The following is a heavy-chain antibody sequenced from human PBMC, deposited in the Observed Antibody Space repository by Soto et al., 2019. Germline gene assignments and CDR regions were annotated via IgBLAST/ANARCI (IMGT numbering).Heavy chain of an antibody. CDR3: ARGPEDSDVPRWDY. D-gene: IGHD1-26*01. CDR2: INLRGGTT. CDR1: GYNFNQYY. Sequence: QVQLMQSGAEVRKPGASVRLSCETSGYNFNQYYIHWVRQAPGQGWGWMGIINLRGGTTEYAHKFRGRVTVTGDTSTKTAYMELRSLRSEDTAMYFCARGPEDSDVPRWDYWGQGTLVTVSS. J-gene: IGHJ4*02. V-gene: IGHV1-46*02.